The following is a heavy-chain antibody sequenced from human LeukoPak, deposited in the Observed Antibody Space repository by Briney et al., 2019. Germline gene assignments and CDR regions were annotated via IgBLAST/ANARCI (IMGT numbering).Heavy chain of an antibody. CDR2: ISGSGGST. V-gene: IGHV3-23*01. D-gene: IGHD2-15*01. CDR3: ARLGYCSGGSCYPFDY. J-gene: IGHJ4*02. Sequence: GGSLRLSCAASGFTFSSYGMSWVRQAPGKGLEWVSAISGSGGSTYYADSVKGRFTISRDNAKNSLYLQMNSLRAEDTAVYYCARLGYCSGGSCYPFDYWGQGTLVTVSS. CDR1: GFTFSSYG.